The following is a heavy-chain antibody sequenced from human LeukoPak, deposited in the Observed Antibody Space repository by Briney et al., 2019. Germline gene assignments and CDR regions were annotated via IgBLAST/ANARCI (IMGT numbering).Heavy chain of an antibody. Sequence: SETLSLTCAVYGGSFSGYYWSWIRQPPGKGLEWIGEINHRGSTKYNPSLKSRVTISVDTSKNQFSLKLSSVTAADTAVYYCASGDSVVGLGYWGQGTLVTVSS. J-gene: IGHJ4*02. CDR2: INHRGST. CDR3: ASGDSVVGLGY. D-gene: IGHD2-15*01. V-gene: IGHV4-34*01. CDR1: GGSFSGYY.